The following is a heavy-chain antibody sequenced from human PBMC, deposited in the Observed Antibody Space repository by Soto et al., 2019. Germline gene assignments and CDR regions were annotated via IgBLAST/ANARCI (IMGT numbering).Heavy chain of an antibody. D-gene: IGHD1-7*01. CDR3: AKVGITGTTVPNYYYYGMDV. V-gene: IGHV3-23*01. J-gene: IGHJ6*02. Sequence: VSAISGSGGSTYYADSVKGRFTISRDSSNNTLYLQMNSMRAEDTAVNYCAKVGITGTTVPNYYYYGMDVWGQGTTVTVSS. CDR2: ISGSGGST.